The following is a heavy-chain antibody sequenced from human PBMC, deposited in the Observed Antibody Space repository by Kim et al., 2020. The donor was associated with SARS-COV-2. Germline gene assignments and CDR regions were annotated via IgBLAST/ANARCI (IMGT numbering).Heavy chain of an antibody. J-gene: IGHJ5*02. CDR3: ARVAVAAAGPYNWFDP. CDR1: GYTFTGYY. V-gene: IGHV1-2*04. CDR2: INPNSGGT. D-gene: IGHD6-13*01. Sequence: ASVKVSCKASGYTFTGYYMHWVRQAPGQGLEWMGWINPNSGGTNYAQKFQGWVTMTRDTSISTAYMELSRLRSDDTAVYYCARVAVAAAGPYNWFDPWGQGTLVTVSS.